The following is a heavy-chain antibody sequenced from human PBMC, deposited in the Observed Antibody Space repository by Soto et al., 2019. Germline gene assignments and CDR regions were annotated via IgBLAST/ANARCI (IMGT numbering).Heavy chain of an antibody. CDR3: ARDFYCSGGSCFHYGMDV. J-gene: IGHJ6*02. Sequence: GGSLRLSCAASGFTFSSYAMHWVRQAPGKGLEWVAVISYDGSNKYYADSVKGRFTISRDNSKNTLYLQMNSLRAEDTAVYYCARDFYCSGGSCFHYGMDVWGQGTTVTVSS. D-gene: IGHD2-15*01. CDR1: GFTFSSYA. V-gene: IGHV3-30-3*01. CDR2: ISYDGSNK.